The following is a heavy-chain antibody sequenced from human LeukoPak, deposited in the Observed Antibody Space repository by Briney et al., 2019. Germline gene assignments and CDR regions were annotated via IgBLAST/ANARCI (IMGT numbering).Heavy chain of an antibody. J-gene: IGHJ4*02. CDR3: ARRRYNWNAIDY. D-gene: IGHD1-20*01. Sequence: PSETLSLTCAVYGGSFSGYYWSWIRQAPGKGLEWVSYISSSGSTIYYADSVKGRFTISRDNAKNSLYLQMNSLRAEDTAVYYCARRRYNWNAIDYWGQGTLVTVSS. V-gene: IGHV3-11*01. CDR1: GGSFSGYY. CDR2: ISSSGSTI.